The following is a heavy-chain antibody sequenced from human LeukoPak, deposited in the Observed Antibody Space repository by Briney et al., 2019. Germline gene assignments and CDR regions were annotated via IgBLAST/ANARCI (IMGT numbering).Heavy chain of an antibody. Sequence: GASVKVSCKASGGTFSSYAISWVRQAPGQGLEWMGGIIPIFGTANYAQKFQGRVTITADESTSTAYMELSSLRSEDTAVYYCASTPIFGAAFDIWGQGTMVTVSS. CDR3: ASTPIFGAAFDI. D-gene: IGHD3-3*01. V-gene: IGHV1-69*13. CDR2: IIPIFGTA. J-gene: IGHJ3*02. CDR1: GGTFSSYA.